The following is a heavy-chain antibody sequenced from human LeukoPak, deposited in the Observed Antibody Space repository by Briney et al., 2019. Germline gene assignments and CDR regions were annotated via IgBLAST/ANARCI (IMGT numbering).Heavy chain of an antibody. J-gene: IGHJ6*03. D-gene: IGHD6-19*01. CDR1: GFTFSSYS. CDR2: ISSSSSYI. CDR3: ARVGSGWYTDYYMDV. Sequence: GGSLRLSCAASGFTFSSYSMNWVRQAPGKGPEWVSSISSSSSYIYYADSVKGRFTISRDNAKNSLYLQMNSLRAEDTAVYYCARVGSGWYTDYYMDVWGKGTTVTVSS. V-gene: IGHV3-21*01.